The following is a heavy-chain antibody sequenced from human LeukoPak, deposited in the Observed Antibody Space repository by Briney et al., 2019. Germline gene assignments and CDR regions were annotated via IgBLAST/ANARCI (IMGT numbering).Heavy chain of an antibody. CDR2: IKQDGSEK. Sequence: PGGSLRLSCAASGFTFSSYWMSWVRQAPGKGLEWVANIKQDGSEKYYVDSVKGRFTISRDNAKNSLYLQMNSLRAEDTAVYYCATGDSGSYYASGDYWGQGTLVTVSS. CDR3: ATGDSGSYYASGDY. D-gene: IGHD1-26*01. J-gene: IGHJ4*02. V-gene: IGHV3-7*01. CDR1: GFTFSSYW.